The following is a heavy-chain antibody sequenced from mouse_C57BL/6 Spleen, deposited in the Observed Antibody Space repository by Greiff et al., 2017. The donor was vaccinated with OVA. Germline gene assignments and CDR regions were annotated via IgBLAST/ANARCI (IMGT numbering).Heavy chain of an antibody. CDR2: IDPENGDT. Sequence: VQLQQSGAELVRPGASVKLSCTASGFNIKDDYMHWVKQRPEQGLEWIGWIDPENGDTEYASKFQGKATITADTSSNTAYLQLSSLTSEDTAVYYCTTRDRFDYWGQGTTLTVSS. CDR1: GFNIKDDY. CDR3: TTRDRFDY. V-gene: IGHV14-4*01. D-gene: IGHD3-3*01. J-gene: IGHJ2*01.